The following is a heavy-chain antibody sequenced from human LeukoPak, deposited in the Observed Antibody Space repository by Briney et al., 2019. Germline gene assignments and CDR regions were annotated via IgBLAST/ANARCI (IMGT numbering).Heavy chain of an antibody. J-gene: IGHJ4*02. CDR2: ISAYNGNT. Sequence: ASVKVSCKASGYTFTSYGISWVRQAPGQGLEWMGWISAYNGNTNYAQKLQGRVTMTTDTSTSTAYMELRSLRSDDTAVYYCARAPVDTAMVTIGYYFDYWGQGTLVTVSS. V-gene: IGHV1-18*01. CDR1: GYTFTSYG. CDR3: ARAPVDTAMVTIGYYFDY. D-gene: IGHD5-18*01.